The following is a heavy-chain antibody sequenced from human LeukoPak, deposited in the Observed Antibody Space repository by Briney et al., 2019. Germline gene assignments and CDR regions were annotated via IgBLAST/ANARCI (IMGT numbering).Heavy chain of an antibody. V-gene: IGHV3-7*01. J-gene: IGHJ5*02. CDR2: IKQDGSEK. CDR3: AKDRGITVPGGLNWFDP. Sequence: PGGSLRLSCAASGFTFSSYWMSWVRQAPGKGLEWVANIKQDGSEKYYVDSVKGRFTISRENAKNSLYLQMNSLRAEDTAVYYCAKDRGITVPGGLNWFDPWGQGSMVAVCS. D-gene: IGHD6-19*01. CDR1: GFTFSSYW.